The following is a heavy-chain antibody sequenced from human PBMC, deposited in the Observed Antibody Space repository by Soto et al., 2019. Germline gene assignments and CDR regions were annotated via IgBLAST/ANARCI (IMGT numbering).Heavy chain of an antibody. CDR2: IYYSGST. J-gene: IGHJ1*01. CDR3: ARDGDYDSSGFEYFQH. CDR1: GGSISSGDYY. Sequence: QVQLQESGPGLVKPSQTLSLTCTVSGGSISSGDYYWSWIRQPPGKGLEWIGYIYYSGSTYYNPSLKSRVTISVDTSKNQFSLKLSSVTAADTAVYYCARDGDYDSSGFEYFQHWGQGTLVTVSS. V-gene: IGHV4-30-4*01. D-gene: IGHD3-22*01.